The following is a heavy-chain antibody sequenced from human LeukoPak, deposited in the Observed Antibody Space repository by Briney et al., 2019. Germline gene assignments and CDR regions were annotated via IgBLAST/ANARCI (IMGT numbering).Heavy chain of an antibody. D-gene: IGHD5-18*01. CDR2: IYYSGST. CDR1: GGSISSYY. CDR3: AVSRGYSYGTGGMAYFDY. Sequence: SETLSLTCTVSGGSISSYYWSWIRQPPGKGLEWIGYIYYSGSTNYNPSLKSRVTISVDTSKNQFSLKLSSVTAADTAVYYCAVSRGYSYGTGGMAYFDYWGQGTLVTVSS. V-gene: IGHV4-59*08. J-gene: IGHJ4*02.